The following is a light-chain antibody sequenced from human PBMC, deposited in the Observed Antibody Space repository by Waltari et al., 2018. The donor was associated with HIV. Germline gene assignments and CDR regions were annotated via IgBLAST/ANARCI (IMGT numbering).Light chain of an antibody. V-gene: IGLV3-1*01. CDR3: QAWDSSYVG. CDR1: KLGDRY. Sequence: SYELTQPPSVSVSPGQTASITCSGDKLGDRYACWYQQTPGQSPVLVIYQDSKRPSRIRGRFGGSNSGNRATLTISGTQAMEEAEYYCQAWDSSYVGVGGGTKLTGL. J-gene: IGLJ2*01. CDR2: QDS.